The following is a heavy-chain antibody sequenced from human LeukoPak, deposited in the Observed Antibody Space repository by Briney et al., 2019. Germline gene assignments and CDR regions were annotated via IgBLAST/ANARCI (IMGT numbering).Heavy chain of an antibody. D-gene: IGHD2-2*01. V-gene: IGHV1-2*06. Sequence: AASVKVSCKASGYTFTSYYMHWVRQAPGQGLEWMGRINPNSGGTNYAQKFQGRVTMTRDTSISTAYMELSRLRSDDTAVYYCARDPCSSTSCPGYWGQGTLVTVSS. CDR1: GYTFTSYY. J-gene: IGHJ4*02. CDR2: INPNSGGT. CDR3: ARDPCSSTSCPGY.